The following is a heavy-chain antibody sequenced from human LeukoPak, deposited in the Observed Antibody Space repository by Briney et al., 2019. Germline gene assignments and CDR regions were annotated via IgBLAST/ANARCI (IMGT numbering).Heavy chain of an antibody. CDR2: IHNSGST. V-gene: IGHV4-39*07. J-gene: IGHJ4*02. Sequence: SETLSLTCTVSGGSISSNNYYWGWIRQPPGKGLDWIASIHNSGSTFYNPSLKGRVSRSIDTSKNQFSLKLSSVTAADTAVYYCAREMYDSGGYRVSYFDYWGQGILVTVSS. CDR1: GGSISSNNYY. D-gene: IGHD3-22*01. CDR3: AREMYDSGGYRVSYFDY.